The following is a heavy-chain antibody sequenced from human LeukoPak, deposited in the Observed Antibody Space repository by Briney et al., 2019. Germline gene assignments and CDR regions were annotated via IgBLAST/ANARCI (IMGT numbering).Heavy chain of an antibody. CDR1: GFIFDDYA. CDR2: ISWDGGST. Sequence: PGGSLRLSCAASGFIFDDYAMHWVRQAPGKGLEWVSLISWDGGSTYYADSVKGRFTISRDNSKNSLYLQMNSLRAEDTALYYCAKGAYSSSWYGGYYFDYWGQGTLVTVSS. CDR3: AKGAYSSSWYGGYYFDY. V-gene: IGHV3-43D*03. J-gene: IGHJ4*02. D-gene: IGHD6-13*01.